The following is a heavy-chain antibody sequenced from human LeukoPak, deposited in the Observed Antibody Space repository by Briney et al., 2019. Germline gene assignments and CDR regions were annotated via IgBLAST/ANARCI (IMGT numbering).Heavy chain of an antibody. CDR2: ISGSGGST. CDR1: GFTFSSYA. Sequence: GGSLRLSCAASGFTFSSYAMSWVRQAPGKGLEWVSAISGSGGSTYYADSGKGRFTISRDNSKNTLYLQMNSLRAEDTAVYYCAKWGDNWNDRRGYYYYGMDVWGQGTTVTVSS. J-gene: IGHJ6*02. V-gene: IGHV3-23*01. D-gene: IGHD1-20*01. CDR3: AKWGDNWNDRRGYYYYGMDV.